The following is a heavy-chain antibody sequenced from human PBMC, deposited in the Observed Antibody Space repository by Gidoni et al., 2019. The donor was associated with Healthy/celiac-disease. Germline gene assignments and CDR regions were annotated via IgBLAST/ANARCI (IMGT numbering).Heavy chain of an antibody. J-gene: IGHJ4*02. Sequence: QVQLVESGGGVVQPGRSLRLSCAASGFTFSSYGMHWVRQAPGKGLEWVAVISYDGSNKYYADSVKGRFTISRDNSKNTLYLQMNSLRAEDTAVYYCAKDGRTGTLMPFMHYWGQGTLVTVSS. CDR1: GFTFSSYG. CDR3: AKDGRTGTLMPFMHY. D-gene: IGHD1-1*01. V-gene: IGHV3-30*18. CDR2: ISYDGSNK.